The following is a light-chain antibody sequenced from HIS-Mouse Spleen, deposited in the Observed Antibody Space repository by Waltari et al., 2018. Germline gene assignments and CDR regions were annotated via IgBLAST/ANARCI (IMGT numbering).Light chain of an antibody. CDR1: QSVLYSSNNKNY. CDR3: QQYYSTPYT. V-gene: IGKV4-1*01. Sequence: DIVMTQSPDSLAVALVEGATINCKFSQSVLYSSNNKNYLAWYQQKPGQPTKLLIYWASTRESGVPDRFSGSGSGTDFTLTISSLQAEDVAVYYCQQYYSTPYTFGQGTKLEIK. J-gene: IGKJ2*01. CDR2: WAS.